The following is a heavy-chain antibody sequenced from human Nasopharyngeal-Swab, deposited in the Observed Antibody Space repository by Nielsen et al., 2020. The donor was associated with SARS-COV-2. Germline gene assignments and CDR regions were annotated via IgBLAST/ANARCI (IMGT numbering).Heavy chain of an antibody. D-gene: IGHD1-20*01. V-gene: IGHV3-11*04. J-gene: IGHJ4*02. CDR1: GFTFSDYY. CDR2: ISSSGSTI. Sequence: GESLKTSCAASGFTFSDYYMSLIRQAPGKGLEWVSYISSSGSTIYYADSVKGRFTISRDNAKNSLYLQMNSLRAEDTAVYYCASRNYNWNYVDYCGQRTLVTVSS. CDR3: ASRNYNWNYVDY.